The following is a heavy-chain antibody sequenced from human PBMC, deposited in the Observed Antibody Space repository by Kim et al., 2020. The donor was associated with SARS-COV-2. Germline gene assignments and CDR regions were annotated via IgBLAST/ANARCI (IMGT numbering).Heavy chain of an antibody. CDR2: VFHRGST. CDR1: GGSITTNNYY. V-gene: IGHV4-39*01. CDR3: ARHWEQDWSDQ. D-gene: IGHD1-26*01. J-gene: IGHJ5*02. Sequence: SETLSLTCTVSGGSITTNNYYWGWFRQPPGRALEWIGNVFHRGSTFNNPSLKGRATLSTDTSKNQFSLNLTAVTDADTAVYFCARHWEQDWSDQWGQGILVTVSS.